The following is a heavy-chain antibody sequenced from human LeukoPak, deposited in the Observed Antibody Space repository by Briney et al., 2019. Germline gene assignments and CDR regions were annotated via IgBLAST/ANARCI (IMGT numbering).Heavy chain of an antibody. CDR3: ARLSSNWYFDL. Sequence: GESLKISCKGSGYSFTSYWIGWVRQLPGKGLEWMEIIYPGDSDTRYSPSFQGQVTISADKSISTAYLQWSSLKASDIAMYYCARLSSNWYFDLWGRGTLVTVSS. CDR2: IYPGDSDT. V-gene: IGHV5-51*01. CDR1: GYSFTSYW. J-gene: IGHJ2*01.